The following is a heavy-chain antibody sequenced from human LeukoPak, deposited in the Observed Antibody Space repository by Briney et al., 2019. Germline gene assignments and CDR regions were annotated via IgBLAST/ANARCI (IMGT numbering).Heavy chain of an antibody. D-gene: IGHD6-13*01. Sequence: GGSLRLSCAASGYTFSSYAMSWVRQAPGKGLEWVSAISGSGGSTYYADSVKGRFTISRDNSKNTLYLQMNSLRAEDTAVYYCAKGWYSSSWYSDDVFDIWGQGTMVTVSS. V-gene: IGHV3-23*01. CDR3: AKGWYSSSWYSDDVFDI. CDR2: ISGSGGST. J-gene: IGHJ3*02. CDR1: GYTFSSYA.